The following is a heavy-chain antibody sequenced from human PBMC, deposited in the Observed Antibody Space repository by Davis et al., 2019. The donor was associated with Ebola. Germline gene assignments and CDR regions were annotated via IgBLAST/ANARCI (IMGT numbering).Heavy chain of an antibody. CDR3: ARDITIFGVVYYGMDV. D-gene: IGHD3-3*01. CDR1: GFTFSSYS. CDR2: ISSSSSYI. Sequence: PGGSLRLSCAASGFTFSSYSMNWVRQAPGKGLEWVSSISSSSSYIYYADSVKGRFTISRDNAKNSLYLQMNSLRAEDTAVYYCARDITIFGVVYYGMDVWGKGTTVTVSS. J-gene: IGHJ6*04. V-gene: IGHV3-21*01.